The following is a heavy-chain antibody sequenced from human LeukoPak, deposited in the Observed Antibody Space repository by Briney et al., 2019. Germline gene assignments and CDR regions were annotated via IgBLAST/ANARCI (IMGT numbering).Heavy chain of an antibody. J-gene: IGHJ1*01. Sequence: GGSLRLSCAASGFTFSDYYMTWIREARGKGLQWLSFISDSSRTIYYADSVKGRFTISRDNAKNSLYLQMSSLRAEDTAIYYCARSSLPGRSGRTEYFQHWGQGALVTVSS. CDR3: ARSSLPGRSGRTEYFQH. D-gene: IGHD6-19*01. CDR1: GFTFSDYY. CDR2: ISDSSRTI. V-gene: IGHV3-11*01.